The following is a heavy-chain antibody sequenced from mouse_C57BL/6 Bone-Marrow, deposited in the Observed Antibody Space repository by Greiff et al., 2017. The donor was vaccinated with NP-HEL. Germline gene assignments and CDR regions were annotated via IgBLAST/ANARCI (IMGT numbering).Heavy chain of an antibody. J-gene: IGHJ4*01. CDR2: ISPGGGDT. CDR3: ARGRVYYARDY. CDR1: GFTFSSYW. V-gene: IGHV1-80*01. Sequence: VKVLESGAGLVKPGASVKLSCTASGFTFSSYWMSWVRQTPGKSLEWVATISPGGGDTNYHGKFKGRATLTADKSSSTAYMQLSSLTSEDSAVYFGARGRVYYARDYWGQGTAVTVSA.